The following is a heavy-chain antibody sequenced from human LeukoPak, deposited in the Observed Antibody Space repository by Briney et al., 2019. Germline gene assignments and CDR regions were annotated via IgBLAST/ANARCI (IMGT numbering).Heavy chain of an antibody. CDR2: IYRSGGTT. J-gene: IGHJ4*02. CDR3: AKDRNPDGKNSLDY. D-gene: IGHD5-24*01. Sequence: GGSLRLSCEGSGFIFSGYAMNWVRQTPEKGLEWAPLIYRSGGTTYYADSVKGRFTISRDNSRDTVYLQTNSLRVDDTARYFCAKDRNPDGKNSLDYWGQGTQVTVSS. CDR1: GFIFSGYA. V-gene: IGHV3-23*05.